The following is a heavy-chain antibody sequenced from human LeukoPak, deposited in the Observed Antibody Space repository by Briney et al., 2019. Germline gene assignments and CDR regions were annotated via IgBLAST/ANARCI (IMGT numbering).Heavy chain of an antibody. V-gene: IGHV1-2*02. D-gene: IGHD6-19*01. CDR2: INPNSGGT. Sequence: ASVKVSCKASGYTFTGYYMHWVRQAPGQGLEWMGWINPNSGGTNYAQKFQGRVTMTRDTSISTAYMELSRLRSDDTAVYYCARDGSSGWLAEYFQHWGQGTLVTVSS. J-gene: IGHJ1*01. CDR3: ARDGSSGWLAEYFQH. CDR1: GYTFTGYY.